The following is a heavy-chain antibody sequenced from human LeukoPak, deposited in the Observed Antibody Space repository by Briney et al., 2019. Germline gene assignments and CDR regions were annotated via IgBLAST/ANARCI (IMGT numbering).Heavy chain of an antibody. CDR2: IIPILGIA. D-gene: IGHD3-9*01. CDR3: ARDNDILTDY. V-gene: IGHV1-69*04. J-gene: IGHJ4*02. Sequence: ASVKVSCKASGGTFSSYAISWVRQAPGQGLEWMGRIIPILGIANYAQKFQGRVTITTDTSTSTAYMELRSLRSDDTAVYYCARDNDILTDYWGQGTLVTASS. CDR1: GGTFSSYA.